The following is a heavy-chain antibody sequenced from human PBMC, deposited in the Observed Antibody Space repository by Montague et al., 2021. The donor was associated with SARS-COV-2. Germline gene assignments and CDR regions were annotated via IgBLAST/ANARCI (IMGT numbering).Heavy chain of an antibody. J-gene: IGHJ6*02. CDR3: ARDGADYSFAYYHEMDV. CDR1: GASVRTYY. D-gene: IGHD5-12*01. Sequence: ETLSLTCTVSGASVRTYYWSWIRQSAGKKLEWMGRLYTSGSTYYNPSFKSRVTMSLDTSKDLFSLNLSSMTAADTAVYYCARDGADYSFAYYHEMDVWGQGIAVTVSS. V-gene: IGHV4-4*07. CDR2: LYTSGST.